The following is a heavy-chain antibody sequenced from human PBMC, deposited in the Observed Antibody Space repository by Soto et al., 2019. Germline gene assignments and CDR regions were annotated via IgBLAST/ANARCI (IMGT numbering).Heavy chain of an antibody. D-gene: IGHD1-7*01. CDR3: ATGGRVNYHFDY. Sequence: EVLLVESGGGLVQPGGSLRLSCAASGFTFSNYWMHWVRQAPGKGLVLVSRINFEGTTTHYADSVKGRFTISRDNAKNTLYLQVNSLGDEDTAVYRCATGGRVNYHFDYWGQGTLVTVSS. CDR1: GFTFSNYW. J-gene: IGHJ4*02. CDR2: INFEGTTT. V-gene: IGHV3-74*01.